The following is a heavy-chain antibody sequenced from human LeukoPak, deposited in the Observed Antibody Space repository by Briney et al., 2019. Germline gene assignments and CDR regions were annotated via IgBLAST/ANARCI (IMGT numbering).Heavy chain of an antibody. J-gene: IGHJ4*02. Sequence: GGSLILSCAASGFTFSSYSMNWVRQAPGKGLEWVSSISSSSSYIYYADSVKGRFTISRDNAKNSLYLQMNSLRAEDTAVYYCARRGWQWLSPLDYWGQGTLVTVSS. V-gene: IGHV3-21*01. CDR3: ARRGWQWLSPLDY. CDR2: ISSSSSYI. D-gene: IGHD6-19*01. CDR1: GFTFSSYS.